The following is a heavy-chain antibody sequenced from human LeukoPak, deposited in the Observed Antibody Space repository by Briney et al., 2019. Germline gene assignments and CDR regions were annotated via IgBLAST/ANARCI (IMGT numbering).Heavy chain of an antibody. CDR2: INPSGGST. D-gene: IGHD2-2*01. CDR1: GYTFTGYY. V-gene: IGHV1-46*01. CDR3: ARDWVRSTSCLVY. J-gene: IGHJ4*02. Sequence: ASVKVSCKASGYTFTGYYMHWVRQAPGQGLEWMGWINPSGGSTNYAQKFQGRVTMTRDTSTSTVYMELSSLRSEDTAVYYCARDWVRSTSCLVYWGQGTLVTASS.